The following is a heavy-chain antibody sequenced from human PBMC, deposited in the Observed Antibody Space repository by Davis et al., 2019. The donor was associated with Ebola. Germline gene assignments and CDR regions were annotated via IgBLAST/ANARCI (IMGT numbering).Heavy chain of an antibody. V-gene: IGHV4-34*01. D-gene: IGHD4-17*01. CDR1: GGSFSDYF. Sequence: SETLSLTCAVYGGSFSDYFWSWIRQSPGKGLEWIGKISHGGVSDLAPSLRSRVTISVDTSKNQFSLRLSSLTAADTAVYYCTGTTVTTSPFDFWGQGTLVTVSS. CDR3: TGTTVTTSPFDF. CDR2: ISHGGVS. J-gene: IGHJ4*02.